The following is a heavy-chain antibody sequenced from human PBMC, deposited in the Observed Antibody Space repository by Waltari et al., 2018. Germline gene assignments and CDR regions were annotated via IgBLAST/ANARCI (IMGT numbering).Heavy chain of an antibody. CDR3: AKECVDTAICGY. CDR2: ITSDGTIT. D-gene: IGHD5-18*01. Sequence: EVQLKQSGGGLVQPGGSLRLSCAASGFNFNSHWMHWFRQAPGKGLVWVPRITSDGTITAYPDSVKGRFTISRDNAKNTLYLEMNSLRAEDTAVYYCAKECVDTAICGYWGQGSLVTVSS. CDR1: GFNFNSHW. J-gene: IGHJ4*02. V-gene: IGHV3-74*01.